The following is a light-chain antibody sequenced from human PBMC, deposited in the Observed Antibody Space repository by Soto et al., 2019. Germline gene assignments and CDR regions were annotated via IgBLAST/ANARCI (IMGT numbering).Light chain of an antibody. CDR1: QTISSY. V-gene: IGKV1-39*01. J-gene: IGKJ3*01. Sequence: DIQMTQSPAFLSMSVGDRLTLSCRASQTISSYLTWYQQKVGEAPKRLIYDASTLESGVPSRFSASGSGTEFTLIITAXQREDFATYICQQTYASPFNFGPGTKVDIK. CDR3: QQTYASPFN. CDR2: DAS.